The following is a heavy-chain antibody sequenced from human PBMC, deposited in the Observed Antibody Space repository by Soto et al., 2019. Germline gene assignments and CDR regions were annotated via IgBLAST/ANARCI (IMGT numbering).Heavy chain of an antibody. V-gene: IGHV3-23*01. CDR1: GFTFSSYA. CDR2: ISGSDGST. J-gene: IGHJ4*02. D-gene: IGHD6-19*01. Sequence: EVQLLESGGGLVQPGGSLRLSCAASGFTFSSYAMSWVRQAPGKGLEWVSTISGSDGSTYYADSVKGRFTISRDNSKNTLYFQMNSLRAEDTAVYYCAKEYSSGWYYFDYWGQGTLVTVSS. CDR3: AKEYSSGWYYFDY.